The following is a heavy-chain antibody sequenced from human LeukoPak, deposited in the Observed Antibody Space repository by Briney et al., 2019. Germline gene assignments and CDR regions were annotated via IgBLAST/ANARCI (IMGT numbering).Heavy chain of an antibody. V-gene: IGHV4-59*01. Sequence: SETLSLTCTVSGGSISSYYWSWIRQPPGKGLEWIGYIYYSGSTNYNPSLKSRVTISVDTSKNQFSLKLSSVTAADTAVYYCARAHYDFWSGYSPIDWFDPWGQGTLVTVSS. J-gene: IGHJ5*02. CDR2: IYYSGST. D-gene: IGHD3-3*01. CDR3: ARAHYDFWSGYSPIDWFDP. CDR1: GGSISSYY.